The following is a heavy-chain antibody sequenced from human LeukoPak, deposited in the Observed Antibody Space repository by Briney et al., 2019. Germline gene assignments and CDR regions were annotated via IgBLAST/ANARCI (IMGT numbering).Heavy chain of an antibody. CDR1: GFTFSSYA. J-gene: IGHJ4*02. CDR2: ISYDGSNK. CDR3: AREPSIVGATFFDY. Sequence: PGGSLRLSCAASGFTFSSYAMHWVRQAPGKGLEWVAVISYDGSNKYYADSVKGRFTISRDNSKNTLYLQMNSLRAEDTAVYYCAREPSIVGATFFDYWGQGTLVTVS. V-gene: IGHV3-30*04. D-gene: IGHD1-26*01.